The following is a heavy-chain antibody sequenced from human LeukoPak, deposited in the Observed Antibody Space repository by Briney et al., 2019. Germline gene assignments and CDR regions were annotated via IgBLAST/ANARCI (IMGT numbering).Heavy chain of an antibody. CDR2: ISSSGSTI. J-gene: IGHJ6*02. CDR1: GFTFSDYY. CDR3: AKDTGYCSSTSCYAYYYYGMDV. Sequence: PGGSLRLSCAASGFTFSDYYMSWIRQAPGKGLEWVSYISSSGSTIYYADSVKGRFTISRDNSKNTLYLQMNSLRAEDTAVYYCAKDTGYCSSTSCYAYYYYGMDVWGQGTTVTVSS. V-gene: IGHV3-11*01. D-gene: IGHD2-2*01.